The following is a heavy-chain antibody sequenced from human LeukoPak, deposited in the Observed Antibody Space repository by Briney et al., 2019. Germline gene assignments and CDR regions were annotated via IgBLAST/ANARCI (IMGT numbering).Heavy chain of an antibody. D-gene: IGHD3-3*01. CDR3: ARDGEGYDFWSGYPLFDY. CDR2: ISYDGSNK. V-gene: IGHV3-30-3*01. Sequence: PGGPLRLSCAASGFTFSSYAMHWVRQAPGKGLEWVAVISYDGSNKYYADSVKGRFTISRDNSKNTLYLQMNSLRAEDTAVYYCARDGEGYDFWSGYPLFDYWGQGTLVTVSS. CDR1: GFTFSSYA. J-gene: IGHJ4*02.